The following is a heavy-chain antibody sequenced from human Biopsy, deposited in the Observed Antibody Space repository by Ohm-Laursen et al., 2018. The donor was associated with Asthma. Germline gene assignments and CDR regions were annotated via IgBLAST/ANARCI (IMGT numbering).Heavy chain of an antibody. D-gene: IGHD2-2*01. CDR1: GASITSSAYY. CDR3: ARHDHRWDTYADF. J-gene: IGHJ4*02. Sequence: TLSLTCPVSGASITSSAYYWGWIRQPPGKGLEWIGSMYYGETTYYSPPLKSQVTISVDTSKNQFSLIPSSVTAADTAVYYCARHDHRWDTYADFWGQGTLVTVSS. CDR2: MYYGETT. V-gene: IGHV4-39*01.